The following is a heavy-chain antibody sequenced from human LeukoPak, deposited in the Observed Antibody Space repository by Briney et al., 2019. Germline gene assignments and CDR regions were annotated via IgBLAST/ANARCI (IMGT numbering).Heavy chain of an antibody. CDR2: IIPIFGTA. CDR3: ARDGGGYYDSSYFDY. V-gene: IGHV1-69*13. D-gene: IGHD3-22*01. J-gene: IGHJ4*02. Sequence: GASVKVSCKASGGTFSSYAISWVRQAPGQGLEWMGGIIPIFGTANYAQKFQGRVTITADESTSTAYMELSSLRSEDTAVYYCARDGGGYYDSSYFDYWGQGTLVTVSS. CDR1: GGTFSSYA.